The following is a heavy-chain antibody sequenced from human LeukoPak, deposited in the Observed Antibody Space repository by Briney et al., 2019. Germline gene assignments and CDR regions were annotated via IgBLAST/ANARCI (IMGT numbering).Heavy chain of an antibody. V-gene: IGHV4-59*08. J-gene: IGHJ4*02. CDR3: ARHERGYDVLTGYYIRHVDY. CDR2: IYYTGGT. Sequence: SETLSLTCTVSRGSIRSYYGSWIRHPPGKGLEWVGYIYYTGGTTYNPSLKSRVTISVDTSKNQFSLRLFSVSAADTAVYYCARHERGYDVLTGYYIRHVDYWGQGTLVTVSS. D-gene: IGHD3-9*01. CDR1: RGSIRSYY.